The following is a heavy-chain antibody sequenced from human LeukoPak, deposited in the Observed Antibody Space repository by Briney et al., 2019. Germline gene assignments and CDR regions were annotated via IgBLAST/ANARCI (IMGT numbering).Heavy chain of an antibody. Sequence: SETLSLTCAVSGGSISSSSYYWGWIRQPPGKGLEWIGSIYYSGSTYYNPSLKSRVTISVDTSKNQFSLKLSSVTAADTAVYYCARHSVATISFDYWGQGTLVTVSS. CDR3: ARHSVATISFDY. CDR1: GGSISSSSYY. D-gene: IGHD5-24*01. CDR2: IYYSGST. V-gene: IGHV4-39*01. J-gene: IGHJ4*02.